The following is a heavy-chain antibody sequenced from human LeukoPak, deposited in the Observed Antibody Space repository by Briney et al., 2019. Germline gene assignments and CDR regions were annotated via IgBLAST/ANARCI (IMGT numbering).Heavy chain of an antibody. CDR3: ARVDTVMAYYFDL. CDR1: GFSFNSYA. V-gene: IGHV3-64D*09. CDR2: IDNNGINT. Sequence: GGSLRLSCSASGFSFNSYAVHWVRQAPGKGLEYVSSIDNNGINTYYADSVKGRFTISRDNSKNTLYLQMSSLRAEDTAVYYCARVDTVMAYYFDLWGQGTLVTVSS. J-gene: IGHJ4*02. D-gene: IGHD5-18*01.